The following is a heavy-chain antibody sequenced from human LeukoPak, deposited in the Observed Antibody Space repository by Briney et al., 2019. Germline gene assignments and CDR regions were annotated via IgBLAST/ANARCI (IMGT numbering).Heavy chain of an antibody. V-gene: IGHV4-59*08. J-gene: IGHJ4*02. Sequence: SETLSLTCTVSGGSISSYYWSWIRQPPGKGLEWIGYIYYSGSTNYNPSLKSRVTISVDTSKNQFSLKLSSVTAADTAVYYCAAAGCSSTSCSLDYWGQGTLVTVSS. CDR3: AAAGCSSTSCSLDY. D-gene: IGHD2-2*01. CDR2: IYYSGST. CDR1: GGSISSYY.